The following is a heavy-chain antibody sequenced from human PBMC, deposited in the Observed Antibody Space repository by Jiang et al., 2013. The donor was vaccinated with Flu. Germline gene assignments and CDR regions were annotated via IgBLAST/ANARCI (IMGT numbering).Heavy chain of an antibody. V-gene: IGHV4-34*01. D-gene: IGHD3-16*01. Sequence: LLKPSETLSLTCAVYGGSFSGYYWSWIRQSPGMGLEWIAEINHNVGIKHNPSLKSRVIISGDTATNQFSLKLSSVTAADTAVYYCARHGGGFFDSWGQGTLVTVSS. CDR3: ARHGGGFFDS. J-gene: IGHJ4*02. CDR1: GGSFSGYY. CDR2: INHNVGI.